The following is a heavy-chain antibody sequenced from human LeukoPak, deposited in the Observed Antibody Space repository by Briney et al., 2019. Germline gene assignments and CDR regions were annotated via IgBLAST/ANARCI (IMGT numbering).Heavy chain of an antibody. D-gene: IGHD3-9*01. CDR1: GFTFNNYA. CDR2: ISGSDAGT. J-gene: IGHJ4*02. CDR3: ARRLGSHIRYFDWSIDY. Sequence: PGGPLRLSCAASGFTFNNYAMSWVRQAPGKGLEWVSAISGSDAGTYYADSVKGRFTISRDNSKNTLYLQMNSLRAEDAAVYYCARRLGSHIRYFDWSIDYWGQGTLVTVSS. V-gene: IGHV3-23*01.